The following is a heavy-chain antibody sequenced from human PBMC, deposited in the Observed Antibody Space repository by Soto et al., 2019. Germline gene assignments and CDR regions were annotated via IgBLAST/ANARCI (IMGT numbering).Heavy chain of an antibody. Sequence: PGLSRKISCKGSAYSFTSYWIGWVRQMPGKGLEWMGIIYPGDSDTRYSPSFQGQVTISADKSISTAYLQWSSLKASDTAMYYCATCINEFWSGYNWFGPWGQGTLVTVSS. CDR2: IYPGDSDT. CDR1: AYSFTSYW. J-gene: IGHJ5*02. V-gene: IGHV5-51*01. CDR3: ATCINEFWSGYNWFGP. D-gene: IGHD3-3*01.